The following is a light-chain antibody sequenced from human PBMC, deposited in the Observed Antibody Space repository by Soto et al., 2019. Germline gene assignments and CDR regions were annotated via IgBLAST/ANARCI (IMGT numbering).Light chain of an antibody. Sequence: DVVMTQSPLSLPVTLGQPASISCRSSQSVVYSDGIAYLTWFQQRPGQSPRRLIYRVSNRDSGVPDRFSGSGSGTEFTLKISRVEAEDVGVYYCMQGTPWPPTFGRGTKVEIK. CDR2: RVS. J-gene: IGKJ1*01. CDR1: QSVVYSDGIAY. V-gene: IGKV2-30*01. CDR3: MQGTPWPPT.